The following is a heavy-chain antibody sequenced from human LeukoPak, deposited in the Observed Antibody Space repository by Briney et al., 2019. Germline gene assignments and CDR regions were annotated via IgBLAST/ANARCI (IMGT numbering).Heavy chain of an antibody. J-gene: IGHJ4*02. D-gene: IGHD3-10*01. Sequence: PSETLSLTCTVSGGSISSYYWSWIRQPPGKGLEWIGYVYYSGSTNYNPSLKSRVTISVDTSKNQFSLKLSSVTAAVTAVYYCARNGLYGSGSYYVDYWGQGTLVTVSS. CDR2: VYYSGST. CDR3: ARNGLYGSGSYYVDY. CDR1: GGSISSYY. V-gene: IGHV4-59*01.